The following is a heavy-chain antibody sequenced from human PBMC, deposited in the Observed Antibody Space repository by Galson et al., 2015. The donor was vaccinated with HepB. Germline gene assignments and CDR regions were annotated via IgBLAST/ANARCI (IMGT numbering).Heavy chain of an antibody. CDR3: ARVKGVRGSYRRNVGIWFDP. D-gene: IGHD3-16*02. Sequence: SLRLSCAASGFTFSSYSMNWVRQAPGKGLEWVSYISSSSSTIYYADSVKGRFTISRDNAKNSLYLQMNSLRAEDTAVYYCARVKGVRGSYRRNVGIWFDPGCQGTLVTVSS. CDR1: GFTFSSYS. J-gene: IGHJ5*02. CDR2: ISSSSSTI. V-gene: IGHV3-48*04.